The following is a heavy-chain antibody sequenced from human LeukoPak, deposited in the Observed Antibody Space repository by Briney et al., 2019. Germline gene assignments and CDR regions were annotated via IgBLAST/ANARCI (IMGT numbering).Heavy chain of an antibody. Sequence: PGGSPRLSCAASGFTFSSYSMNWVRQAPGKGLEWVSSISSSSSYIYYADSVKGRFTISRDNAKNSLYLQMNSLRAEDTAVYYCARDSGYDSDAFDIWGQGTMVTVSS. CDR1: GFTFSSYS. J-gene: IGHJ3*02. CDR3: ARDSGYDSDAFDI. V-gene: IGHV3-21*01. D-gene: IGHD5-12*01. CDR2: ISSSSSYI.